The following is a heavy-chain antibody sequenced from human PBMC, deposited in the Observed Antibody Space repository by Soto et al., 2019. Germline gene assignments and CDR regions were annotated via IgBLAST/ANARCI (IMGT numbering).Heavy chain of an antibody. CDR3: ARGVGRYYDFWSGYYI. CDR1: GGTFSSYA. V-gene: IGHV1-69*13. CDR2: IIPIFGTA. Sequence: GASVKVSCKASGGTFSSYAISWVRQAPGQGLEWMGGIIPIFGTANYAQKFQGRVTITADESTSTAYMELSSLRSEDTAVYYCARGVGRYYDFWSGYYIWGQGTLVTVPQ. J-gene: IGHJ4*02. D-gene: IGHD3-3*01.